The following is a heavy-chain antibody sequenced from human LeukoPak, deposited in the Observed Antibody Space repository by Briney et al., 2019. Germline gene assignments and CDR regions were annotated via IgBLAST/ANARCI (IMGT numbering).Heavy chain of an antibody. V-gene: IGHV4-59*01. D-gene: IGHD5-24*01. J-gene: IGHJ4*02. CDR3: ARGLRSRDGYNYDYFDD. Sequence: PSETLSLTCTVSGGSLSTYHWSCIRQPPGKGLEWIGNIYYSGSTNYNPSLKSRVTISVDTSKNQFSLKLTSVTAADTAVYYCARGLRSRDGYNYDYFDDWGQGTLVTVSS. CDR1: GGSLSTYH. CDR2: IYYSGST.